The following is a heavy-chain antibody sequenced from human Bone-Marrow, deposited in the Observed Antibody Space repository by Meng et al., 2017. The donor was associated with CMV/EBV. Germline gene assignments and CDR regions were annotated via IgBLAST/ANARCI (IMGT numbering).Heavy chain of an antibody. CDR1: GFTFDDYG. V-gene: IGHV3-20*04. CDR2: MNWNGGRI. D-gene: IGHD3-9*01. CDR3: ARYPYTIPEGDY. J-gene: IGHJ4*02. Sequence: GESLKISCAASGFTFDDYGMSWVRQAPGKGLEWVSGMNWNGGRIGYADSVKGRFTISRDNAKDSLYLQMNSLRAEDTALYYCARYPYTIPEGDYWGQGNLVTVSS.